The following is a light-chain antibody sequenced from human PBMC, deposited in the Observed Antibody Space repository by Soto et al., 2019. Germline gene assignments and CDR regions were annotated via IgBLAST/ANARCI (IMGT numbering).Light chain of an antibody. CDR3: QQYNNWPLT. J-gene: IGKJ2*01. CDR1: QSVSSN. CDR2: GAS. Sequence: EIVMTQSPATLSVSPGERATLSCRASQSVSSNLAWYQQKPGQAPRLLIYGASTRATGIPARFSGSGSGTDFTLTISSLQSEDFAVYYCQQYNNWPLTFSQGTKLEIK. V-gene: IGKV3-15*01.